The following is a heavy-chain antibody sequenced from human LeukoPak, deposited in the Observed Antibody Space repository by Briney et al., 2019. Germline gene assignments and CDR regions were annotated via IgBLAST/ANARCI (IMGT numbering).Heavy chain of an antibody. CDR2: ISSSGTMI. J-gene: IGHJ6*03. V-gene: IGHV3-48*03. D-gene: IGHD3-10*02. CDR3: VRDVPTSYYYMDV. CDR1: GFTFSSYE. Sequence: GGSLRLSCAASGFTFSSYEMIWVRQAPGKGLEWVSYISSSGTMIYYPDSVKGRFTISRDNAENSLYLQMNSLRAEDTAVYYCVRDVPTSYYYMDVWGKGTTVTVSS.